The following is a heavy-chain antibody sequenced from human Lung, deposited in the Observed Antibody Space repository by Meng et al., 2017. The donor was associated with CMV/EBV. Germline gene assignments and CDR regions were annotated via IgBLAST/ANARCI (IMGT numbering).Heavy chain of an antibody. J-gene: IGHJ4*02. V-gene: IGHV3-23*01. CDR3: AKAPSRFLKSLIQGRG. CDR2: ISPSGGTT. D-gene: IGHD3-3*01. Sequence: ESXKISXEASGFTFSSYPMNWVRRAPGKGLEWVSTISPSGGTTYYADSVKGRFTVSRDNSKNTLYLEMTSLRAEDTAIYYCAKAPSRFLKSLIQGRGWGQGTLVXVSS. CDR1: GFTFSSYP.